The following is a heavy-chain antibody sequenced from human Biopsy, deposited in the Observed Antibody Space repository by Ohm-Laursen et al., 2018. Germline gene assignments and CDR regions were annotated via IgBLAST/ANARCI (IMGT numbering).Heavy chain of an antibody. V-gene: IGHV3-9*01. J-gene: IGHJ4*01. CDR2: ISWNSLSI. Sequence: SLRLSCAASGFTFDDYAPHWVRQAPGKALEWVSGISWNSLSIGYADSVKGRFTISRDNAKNSLYLQMNSLRAEDTALYYCARDRSGLTLTTLDFWGHGTLVTVSS. D-gene: IGHD6-25*01. CDR1: GFTFDDYA. CDR3: ARDRSGLTLTTLDF.